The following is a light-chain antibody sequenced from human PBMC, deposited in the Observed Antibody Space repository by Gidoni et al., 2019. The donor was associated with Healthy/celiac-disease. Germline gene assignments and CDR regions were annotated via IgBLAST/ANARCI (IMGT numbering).Light chain of an antibody. V-gene: IGKV1-9*01. CDR3: QQLNRYPREIT. CDR2: AAS. J-gene: IGKJ3*01. Sequence: DIQFTHSPSFLSASVGDRVTITCRASQGISSYLAWYQQKPGKAPKLLIYAASTLQSGVPSRFRGSGSGTEFTLTISSLQPEDFATYYCQQLNRYPREITFGPGTKVDIK. CDR1: QGISSY.